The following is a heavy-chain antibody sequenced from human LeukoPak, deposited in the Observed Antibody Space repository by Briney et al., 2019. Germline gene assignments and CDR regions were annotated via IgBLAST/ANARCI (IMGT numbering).Heavy chain of an antibody. V-gene: IGHV3-74*01. J-gene: IGHJ5*02. CDR2: INSDGSST. CDR1: GFTFSSYW. D-gene: IGHD5-18*01. Sequence: QPGGSLRLSCAASGFTFSSYWMHWVRHAPGKGLVWASRINSDGSSTSYADSVKGRFTISRDNAKNTLYLQMNSLRAEDTAVYYCARDSFRAAMVPWGQGTLVTVSS. CDR3: ARDSFRAAMVP.